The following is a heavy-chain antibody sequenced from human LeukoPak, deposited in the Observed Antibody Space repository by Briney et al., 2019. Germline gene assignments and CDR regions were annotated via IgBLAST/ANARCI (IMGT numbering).Heavy chain of an antibody. CDR2: ISGSGGRT. J-gene: IGHJ4*02. CDR3: AKGVGYEKEYYFDY. D-gene: IGHD5-12*01. CDR1: GFTFSSYE. V-gene: IGHV3-23*01. Sequence: QSGGSLRLSCAASGFTFSSYEMNWVRQAPGKGLEWVSAISGSGGRTDYADSVKGRFTISRDNSKNTLDLQMNSLRAEDTAVYYCAKGVGYEKEYYFDYWGQGTLVTVSS.